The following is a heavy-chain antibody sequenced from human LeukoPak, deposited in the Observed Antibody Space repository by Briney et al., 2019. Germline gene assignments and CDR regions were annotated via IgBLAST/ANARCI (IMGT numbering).Heavy chain of an antibody. CDR2: ISYDGSNK. Sequence: PGRSLRLSCAASGFTFSSYGMHWVRQAPGKGLEWVAVISYDGSNKYYADSVKGRFTISRDNSKNTLYLQMNSLRAEDTAMYYCARDMGTGYCSSPSCYAFDYWGQGTLVTVSS. CDR1: GFTFSSYG. CDR3: ARDMGTGYCSSPSCYAFDY. D-gene: IGHD2-2*01. V-gene: IGHV3-30*03. J-gene: IGHJ4*02.